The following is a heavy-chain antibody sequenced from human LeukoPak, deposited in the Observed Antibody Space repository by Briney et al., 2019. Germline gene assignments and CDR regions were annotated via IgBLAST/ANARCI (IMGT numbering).Heavy chain of an antibody. J-gene: IGHJ3*02. D-gene: IGHD3-9*01. V-gene: IGHV1-8*01. CDR2: MNPNSGNT. Sequence: ASVKVSCKASGYTFTSYDINWVRQATGQGREWMGWMNPNSGNTGYAQKFQGRVTMTRNTSISTAYMELSSLRSEDPAVYYCARAFDWDHDAFDIWGQGTMVTVSS. CDR1: GYTFTSYD. CDR3: ARAFDWDHDAFDI.